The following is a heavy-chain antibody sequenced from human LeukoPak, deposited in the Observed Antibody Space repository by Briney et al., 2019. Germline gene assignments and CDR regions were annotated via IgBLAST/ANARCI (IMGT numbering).Heavy chain of an antibody. CDR3: ARMATIFGVVRYYFDY. Sequence: ASVKVSCKASGYTFTSYGISWVRHAPGQGLEWMGWISAYNGNTKYAQKFQGRVTMTTDTSTSTAYMELKSLRSDDTAVYYCARMATIFGVVRYYFDYWGQGTLVTVSS. CDR2: ISAYNGNT. D-gene: IGHD3-3*01. J-gene: IGHJ4*02. CDR1: GYTFTSYG. V-gene: IGHV1-18*01.